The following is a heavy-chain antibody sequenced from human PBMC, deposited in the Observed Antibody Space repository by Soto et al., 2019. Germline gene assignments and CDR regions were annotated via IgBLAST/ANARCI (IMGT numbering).Heavy chain of an antibody. D-gene: IGHD3-10*01. Sequence: EASVKVSCKASGFTFTSSAVQWVRQARGQRLEWIGWIVVGSGNTNYAQKFQERVTITRDMSTSTAYMELSSLRSEDTAVYYCGCGITMVRGVTFDYWGQGTLVTVSS. CDR1: GFTFTSSA. CDR2: IVVGSGNT. J-gene: IGHJ4*02. CDR3: GCGITMVRGVTFDY. V-gene: IGHV1-58*01.